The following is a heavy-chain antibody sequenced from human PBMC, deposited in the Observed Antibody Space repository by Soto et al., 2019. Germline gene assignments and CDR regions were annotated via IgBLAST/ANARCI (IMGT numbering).Heavy chain of an antibody. D-gene: IGHD4-17*01. CDR2: IYYSGST. CDR1: GGSISSSSYY. V-gene: IGHV4-39*01. Sequence: SETLSLTCTVSGGSISSSSYYWGWIRQPPGKGLEWIGSIYYSGSTYYNPSLKSRVTISVDTSKNQFSLKLSSVTAADTAVYYCAGTTEVAGHYYYYYGMDVWGKGTTVTVSS. J-gene: IGHJ6*04. CDR3: AGTTEVAGHYYYYYGMDV.